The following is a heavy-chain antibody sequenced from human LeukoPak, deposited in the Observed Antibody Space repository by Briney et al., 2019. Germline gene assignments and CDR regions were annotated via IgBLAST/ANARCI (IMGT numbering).Heavy chain of an antibody. Sequence: SVKVSCKASGGTFSSYAISWVRQAPGQGLEWMGGIIPIFGTANYAQKFQGRVTITADESTSTAYMELSSLRSEDTAVYYCARDYYDSSGVIDYWGQGTLVTVSS. V-gene: IGHV1-69*13. CDR1: GGTFSSYA. CDR2: IIPIFGTA. D-gene: IGHD3-22*01. J-gene: IGHJ4*02. CDR3: ARDYYDSSGVIDY.